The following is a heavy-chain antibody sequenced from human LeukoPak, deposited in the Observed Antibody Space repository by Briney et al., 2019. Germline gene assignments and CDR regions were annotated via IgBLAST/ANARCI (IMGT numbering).Heavy chain of an antibody. CDR1: GFTFSDYY. V-gene: IGHV3-11*01. CDR2: ISSSCSTI. J-gene: IGHJ3*02. Sequence: GGSLRLSCAASGFTFSDYYMSWIRQAPGKGLEGVSYISSSCSTIYYADSVKGRFTISRDNAKNSLYLQMNSLRAEDTAVYYCARDPDTATLFDIWGQGTMVTVSS. D-gene: IGHD5-18*01. CDR3: ARDPDTATLFDI.